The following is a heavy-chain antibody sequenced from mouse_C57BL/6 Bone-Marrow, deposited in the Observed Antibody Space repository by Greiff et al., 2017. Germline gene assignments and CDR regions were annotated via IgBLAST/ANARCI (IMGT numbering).Heavy chain of an antibody. CDR2: IWWDDDQ. Sequence: QVTLKVSGPGILQPSQTLSLTCSFSGFSLSTFGMGVGWIRQPSGKGLEWLAHIWWDDDQYYNPALKSRLTISKDTYKNQVFLKIANVDTADTATYYCARIAGRFITTVVAPPWFAYWGQGTLVTVSA. D-gene: IGHD1-1*01. V-gene: IGHV8-8*01. CDR3: ARIAGRFITTVVAPPWFAY. CDR1: GFSLSTFGMG. J-gene: IGHJ3*01.